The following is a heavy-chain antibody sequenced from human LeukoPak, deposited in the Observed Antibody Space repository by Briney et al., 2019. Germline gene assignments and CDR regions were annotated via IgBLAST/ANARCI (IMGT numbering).Heavy chain of an antibody. CDR2: IWYDGSNK. CDR3: ARGTIVGATTLNY. J-gene: IGHJ4*02. Sequence: PGRSLRLSCAASGFTFSSYGMHWVRQAPGKGLEWVAVIWYDGSNKHYADSVKGRFTISRDNSKNTLYLQMNSLRAEDTAVYYCARGTIVGATTLNYWGQGTLVTVSS. D-gene: IGHD1-26*01. CDR1: GFTFSSYG. V-gene: IGHV3-33*01.